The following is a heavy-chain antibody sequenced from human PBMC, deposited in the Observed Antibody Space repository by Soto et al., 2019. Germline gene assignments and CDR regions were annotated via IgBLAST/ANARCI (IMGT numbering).Heavy chain of an antibody. CDR1: GFAFSAFS. D-gene: IGHD3-10*01. Sequence: PGGSLRLSCAASGFAFSAFSVHWVRQAPGKGLEWVAVISFDEAEKYYADSVKGRFTISRDNAKNSLYLQMDSLRAADTAVYYYALTEVSGTNYPTTFDYWGQGTLVTVSS. J-gene: IGHJ4*02. CDR3: ALTEVSGTNYPTTFDY. V-gene: IGHV3-30-3*01. CDR2: ISFDEAEK.